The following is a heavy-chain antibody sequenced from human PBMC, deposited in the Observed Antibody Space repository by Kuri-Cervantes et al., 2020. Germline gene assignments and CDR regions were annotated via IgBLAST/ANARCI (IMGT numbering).Heavy chain of an antibody. CDR1: GGTFKAYA. CDR2: LIPIFNAS. CDR3: ARVAPAGGDGDDDAFDI. D-gene: IGHD2-21*02. J-gene: IGHJ3*02. V-gene: IGHV1-69*05. Sequence: SGNGSCKASGGTFKAYAITWVRQAPGQGLEWMGGLIPIFNASNYAQKFQGRVTITTDDSTSTGYMELSSLRSEDTAVYYCARVAPAGGDGDDDAFDIWGQGTMVTVSS.